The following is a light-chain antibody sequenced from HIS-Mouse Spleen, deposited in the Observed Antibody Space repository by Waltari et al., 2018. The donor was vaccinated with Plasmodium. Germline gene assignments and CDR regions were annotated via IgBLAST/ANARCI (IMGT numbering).Light chain of an antibody. J-gene: IGLJ1*01. CDR3: SSYTSSSTPYV. CDR2: EVS. Sequence: QSALTQPASVSGSPGQSITISCTGTSSDVGGYNYVSWYQQHPVNAPKIMIVEVSNLTAGDSNLVSGSKSGNTASLTISGLQAEDEADYYCSSYTSSSTPYVFGTGTKVTVL. V-gene: IGLV2-14*01. CDR1: SSDVGGYNY.